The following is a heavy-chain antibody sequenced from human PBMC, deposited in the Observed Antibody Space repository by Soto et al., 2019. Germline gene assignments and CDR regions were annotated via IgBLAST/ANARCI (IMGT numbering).Heavy chain of an antibody. CDR3: AKIFNQRLITGEWQPLYFDY. CDR1: GFTFSSYA. D-gene: IGHD3-22*01. J-gene: IGHJ4*02. CDR2: ISISGSVT. V-gene: IGHV3-23*05. Sequence: PGGSLRLSCAASGFTFSSYAMSWVRQAPGKGLEWVSAISISGSVTYYADSVKGRFTISRDNSKNTLYLQMKGLRAEDTAVYYSAKIFNQRLITGEWQPLYFDYWGQGTLVTVSS.